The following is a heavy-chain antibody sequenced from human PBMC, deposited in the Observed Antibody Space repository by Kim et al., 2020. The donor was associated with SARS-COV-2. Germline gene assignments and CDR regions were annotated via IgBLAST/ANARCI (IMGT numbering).Heavy chain of an antibody. V-gene: IGHV3-23*01. CDR1: GFTFSSYA. D-gene: IGHD3-9*01. J-gene: IGHJ4*02. CDR2: ISGSGGST. Sequence: GGSLRLSCAASGFTFSSYAMSWVRQAPGKGLEWVSAISGSGGSTYYADSVKGRFTISRDNSKNTLYLQMNSLRAEDTAVYYCAKDGEYFDWLYPGEYWGQGDLVTVSS. CDR3: AKDGEYFDWLYPGEY.